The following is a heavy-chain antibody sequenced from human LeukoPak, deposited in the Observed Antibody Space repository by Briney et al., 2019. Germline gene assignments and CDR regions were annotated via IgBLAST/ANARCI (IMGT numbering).Heavy chain of an antibody. CDR3: ARGVMAEGYFDY. V-gene: IGHV1-2*02. J-gene: IGHJ4*02. D-gene: IGHD5-24*01. CDR1: GYTFTGYY. CDR2: INPNSGGT. Sequence: ASVKVSCKASGYTFTGYYMHWVRQAPGQGLEWMGWINPNSGGTNYAQKFQGRVTMTRDTSISTAYMELSRLRSEDTAVYYCARGVMAEGYFDYWGQGTLVTVSS.